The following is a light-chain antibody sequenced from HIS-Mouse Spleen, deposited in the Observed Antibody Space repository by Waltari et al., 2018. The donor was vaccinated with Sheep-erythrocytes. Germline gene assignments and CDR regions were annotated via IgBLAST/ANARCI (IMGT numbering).Light chain of an antibody. Sequence: IQLTQSPDSLAVSLGERATINCKSSQSVLYSSNNKNYLAWYQQKPGQPPKLLIYWASTRESGVPDRFSGSGSGTDFTLTISSLQAEDVAVYYCQQYYSTLTFGGGTKVEIK. CDR1: QSVLYSSNNKNY. CDR2: WAS. CDR3: QQYYSTLT. J-gene: IGKJ4*01. V-gene: IGKV4-1*01.